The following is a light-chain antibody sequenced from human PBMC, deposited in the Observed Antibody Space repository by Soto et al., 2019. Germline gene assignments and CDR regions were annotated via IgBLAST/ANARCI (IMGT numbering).Light chain of an antibody. V-gene: IGLV1-47*01. CDR2: TNN. CDR3: AAWDDSMSAWV. Sequence: QSVLTQPPSASGTPGQRVTISCSGSTSNIGRNFVYWYRQLPGTAPKLLIYTNNQRSSGVPDRFSGSKSGTSASLAISGLRSEDEADYYCAAWDDSMSAWVFGGGTKLTVL. J-gene: IGLJ3*02. CDR1: TSNIGRNF.